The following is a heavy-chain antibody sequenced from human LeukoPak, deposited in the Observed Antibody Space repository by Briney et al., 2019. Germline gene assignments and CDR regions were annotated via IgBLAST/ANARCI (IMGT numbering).Heavy chain of an antibody. D-gene: IGHD3-3*01. CDR1: GGSISSYY. Sequence: PSETLSVTCTVSGGSISSYYWSWIRQPAGKGLEWIGRIYTSGSTNYNPSLKSRVTMSVDTTKNQFSLKLSSVTAADTAVYYCARDVHYDFWSGVTYGMDVWGQGTTVTVSS. CDR3: ARDVHYDFWSGVTYGMDV. J-gene: IGHJ6*02. CDR2: IYTSGST. V-gene: IGHV4-4*07.